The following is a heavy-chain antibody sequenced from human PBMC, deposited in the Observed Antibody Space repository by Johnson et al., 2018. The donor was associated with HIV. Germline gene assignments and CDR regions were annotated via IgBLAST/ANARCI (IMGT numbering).Heavy chain of an antibody. J-gene: IGHJ3*02. CDR1: GFTFSDYY. CDR3: ARGCGLADAFDI. CDR2: IRSGGDST. D-gene: IGHD4/OR15-4a*01. Sequence: QVQLVESGGGLVKPGGSLRLSCAASGFTFSDYYMSWIRQAPGKGLEWVSYIRSGGDSTYYTDSVKGRFTISRDNGKNSLFLLMNSLRAEDTAVYYCARGCGLADAFDIWGQGTMVTVSS. V-gene: IGHV3-11*04.